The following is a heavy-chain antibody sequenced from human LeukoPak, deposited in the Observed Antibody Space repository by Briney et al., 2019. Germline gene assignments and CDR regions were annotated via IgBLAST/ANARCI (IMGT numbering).Heavy chain of an antibody. V-gene: IGHV3-33*01. CDR1: GFTFSSFG. J-gene: IGHJ6*02. D-gene: IGHD3-16*01. CDR2: IWSDGNNK. CDR3: ARDMTYYYGMDV. Sequence: GGSLRLSCAASGFTFSSFGMHWVRQAPGNGLEWVAVIWSDGNNKYYADSVKGRFTISRDNSKNTLYLQMNSLRAEDTAVYYCARDMTYYYGMDVWGQGTTVTVSS.